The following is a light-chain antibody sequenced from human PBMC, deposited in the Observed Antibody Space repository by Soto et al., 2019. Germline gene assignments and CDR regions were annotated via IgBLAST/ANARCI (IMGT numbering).Light chain of an antibody. CDR3: QQTSSFPYT. Sequence: DIQMTQSPSSLSASVGDRVTITCRASQSVSTFLNWYQQKPGRAPNLLISETSTLHSGVPSRFGGSGSETDFTLTISSLQPEDFATYYCQQTSSFPYTFGLGTRLEIK. J-gene: IGKJ2*01. CDR2: ETS. V-gene: IGKV1-39*01. CDR1: QSVSTF.